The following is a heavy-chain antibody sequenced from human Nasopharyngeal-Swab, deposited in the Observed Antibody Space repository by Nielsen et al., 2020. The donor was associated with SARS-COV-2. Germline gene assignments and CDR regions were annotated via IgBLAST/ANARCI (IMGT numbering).Heavy chain of an antibody. V-gene: IGHV5-51*01. J-gene: IGHJ3*02. CDR3: ARLPMRAASGRGAFDI. CDR1: GYNFATYW. D-gene: IGHD6-13*01. Sequence: GESLKLSCQASGYNFATYWIGWVRQMPGEGLRWMGLIYPGDSDTRYSPSLQGQVTISADRSITTAYLQWSSLKASDTAMYYCARLPMRAASGRGAFDIWGQGTMVTVSS. CDR2: IYPGDSDT.